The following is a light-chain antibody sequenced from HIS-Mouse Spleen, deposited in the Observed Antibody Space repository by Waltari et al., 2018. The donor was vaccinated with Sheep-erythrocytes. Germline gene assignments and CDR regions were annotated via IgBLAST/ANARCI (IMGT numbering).Light chain of an antibody. V-gene: IGLV1-47*01. CDR1: SSTIGSNY. CDR3: AAWDDSLSGNWV. CDR2: RNN. Sequence: GQRVTISCSGSSSTIGSNYVYWYQQLPGTAPKLLIYRNNQRPSGVPDRFSGSKSGTSASLAISGLRSEDEADYYCAAWDDSLSGNWVFGGGTKLTVL. J-gene: IGLJ3*02.